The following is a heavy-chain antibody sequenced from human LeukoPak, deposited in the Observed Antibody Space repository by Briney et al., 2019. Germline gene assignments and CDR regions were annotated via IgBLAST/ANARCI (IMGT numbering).Heavy chain of an antibody. D-gene: IGHD2-21*02. CDR2: ISYDGSNK. CDR3: ARGRDRGDHSLNS. Sequence: GGSLRLSCAASGFTFSSYAMHWVRQAPGKGLEWVAVISYDGSNKYYADSVKGRFTISTDNSKNTLYLQMNSLRAEDTAVYYCARGRDRGDHSLNSWGQGTLVTVSS. V-gene: IGHV3-30*04. CDR1: GFTFSSYA. J-gene: IGHJ5*02.